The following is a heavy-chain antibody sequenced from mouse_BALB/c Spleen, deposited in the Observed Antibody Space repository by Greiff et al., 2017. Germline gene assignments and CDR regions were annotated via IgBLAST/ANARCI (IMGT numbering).Heavy chain of an antibody. CDR2: IDPANGNT. CDR1: GFNIKDTY. V-gene: IGHV14-3*02. Sequence: EVQLQQSGAELVKPGASVKLSCTASGFNIKDTYMHWVKQRPEQGLEWIGRIDPANGNTKYDPKFQGKASITADTSSNTAYLQLSSLTSEDTAVYYCASLYDYDFDYWGQGTTLTVSS. J-gene: IGHJ2*01. D-gene: IGHD2-4*01. CDR3: ASLYDYDFDY.